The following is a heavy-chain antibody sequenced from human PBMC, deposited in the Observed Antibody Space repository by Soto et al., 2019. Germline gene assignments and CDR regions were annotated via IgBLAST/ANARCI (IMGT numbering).Heavy chain of an antibody. CDR3: ARPSGSYSYYYGMDV. V-gene: IGHV4-61*07. D-gene: IGHD1-26*01. CDR2: IYYSVST. J-gene: IGHJ6*02. Sequence: WTWIRQPPGRGLEWIGNIYYSVSTNYNPSLKNRVTMSVDTSNNQFSLMLTSVTAADTDVYYCARPSGSYSYYYGMDVWGQGTPVTVSS.